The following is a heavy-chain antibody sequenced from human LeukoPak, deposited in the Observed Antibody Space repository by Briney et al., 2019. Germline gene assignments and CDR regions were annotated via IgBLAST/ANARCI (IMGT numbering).Heavy chain of an antibody. V-gene: IGHV7-4-1*02. D-gene: IGHD3-10*01. CDR1: GYTFTNYG. J-gene: IGHJ6*02. CDR3: ARSYGAFEGATYYYYGMDV. CDR2: INTNTGNP. Sequence: GASVKVSCKASGYTFTNYGLSWVRQAPGQGLESMGWINTNTGNPKSAQGFTERFVFSLDASVSTAYLQISSLKAADTAVYYCARSYGAFEGATYYYYGMDVWGQGTTVTVSS.